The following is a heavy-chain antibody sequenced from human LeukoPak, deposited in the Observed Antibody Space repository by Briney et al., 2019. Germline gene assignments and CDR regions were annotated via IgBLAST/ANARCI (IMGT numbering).Heavy chain of an antibody. V-gene: IGHV4-38-2*01. CDR2: IYHSGST. CDR3: ARLHSIAISGAFGI. D-gene: IGHD2/OR15-2a*01. Sequence: PSETLSLTCAVSGYSISSGYYWGWIRQPPGKGLEWIGSIYHSGSTYYNPSLKSRVTISVDTSENQFSLKLSSVTAADTAVYYCARLHSIAISGAFGIWGQGTMVTVSS. J-gene: IGHJ3*02. CDR1: GYSISSGYY.